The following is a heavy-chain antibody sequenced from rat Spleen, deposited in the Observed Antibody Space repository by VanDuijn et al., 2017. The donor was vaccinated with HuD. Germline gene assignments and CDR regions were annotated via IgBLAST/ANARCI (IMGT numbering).Heavy chain of an antibody. Sequence: EVQLVESGGGLVQPGRSLKLSCAVSGFTFSNYGMAWVRQTPTKGLEWVTYINSDGGGTYYRDSVKGRFTISRDDAKNTLYLQMDSLRSEDTATYYCTTGTFWGQGVMVTVSS. V-gene: IGHV5-27*01. CDR1: GFTFSNYG. CDR2: INSDGGGT. J-gene: IGHJ2*01. CDR3: TTGTF.